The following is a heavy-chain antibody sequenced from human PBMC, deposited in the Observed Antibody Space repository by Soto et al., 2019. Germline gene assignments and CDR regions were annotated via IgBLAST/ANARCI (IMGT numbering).Heavy chain of an antibody. CDR3: ANSRKALGYCSGGSCYYYFDY. J-gene: IGHJ4*02. CDR1: GFTFSSYA. D-gene: IGHD2-15*01. CDR2: ISGSGGST. Sequence: GGSLRLSCAASGFTFSSYAMSWVRQAPGKGLEWVSAISGSGGSTYYADSVKGRFTISRDNSKNTLYLQMNSLRAEDTAVYYCANSRKALGYCSGGSCYYYFDYWGQGTLVTVSS. V-gene: IGHV3-23*01.